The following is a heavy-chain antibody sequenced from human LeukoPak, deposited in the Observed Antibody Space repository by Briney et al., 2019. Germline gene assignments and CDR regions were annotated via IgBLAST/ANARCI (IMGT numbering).Heavy chain of an antibody. D-gene: IGHD6-19*01. V-gene: IGHV3-23*01. Sequence: PGGSLRLSCAASGFTFSNFAMSWVRQAPGKGLEWVSAMSSVTYYADSVKGRFTTSRDDSKSTLFLQMNSLRAEDTAVYYCARGRSSGWYYFDYWGQGILVTVSS. CDR3: ARGRSSGWYYFDY. J-gene: IGHJ4*02. CDR2: MSSVT. CDR1: GFTFSNFA.